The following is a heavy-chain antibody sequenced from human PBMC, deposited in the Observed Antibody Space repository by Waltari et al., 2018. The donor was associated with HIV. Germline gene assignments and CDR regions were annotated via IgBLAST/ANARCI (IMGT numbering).Heavy chain of an antibody. CDR1: GYTFTSYN. D-gene: IGHD1-26*01. Sequence: QVQLVQSGAEVKKPGASVKVSCKASGYTFTSYNIYWVRQAPGQGLEGMGWSNPNTGDTAYAQEFQGRVTMSRNTAMSTAYMELSSLRSEDTAVYYCARVRRPSGRYYLSYWGQGTLVAVSS. CDR2: SNPNTGDT. V-gene: IGHV1-8*01. J-gene: IGHJ4*02. CDR3: ARVRRPSGRYYLSY.